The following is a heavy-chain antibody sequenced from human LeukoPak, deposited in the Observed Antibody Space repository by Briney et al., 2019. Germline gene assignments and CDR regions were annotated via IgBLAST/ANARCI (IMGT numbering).Heavy chain of an antibody. CDR2: IYYSGST. CDR1: GGSINSSSYY. CDR3: ARLSNDYGDYAGYWYFDL. J-gene: IGHJ2*01. D-gene: IGHD4-17*01. Sequence: SETLSLTCTVSGGSINSSSYYWGWIRQPPGKGLEWIGRIYYSGSTYYNPSLKSRVTISVDTSKNQFSLKLSSVTAADTAVYYCARLSNDYGDYAGYWYFDLWGRGTLVTVSS. V-gene: IGHV4-39*01.